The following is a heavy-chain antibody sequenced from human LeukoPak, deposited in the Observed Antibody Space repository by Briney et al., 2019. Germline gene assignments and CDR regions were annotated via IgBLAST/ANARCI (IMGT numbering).Heavy chain of an antibody. D-gene: IGHD6-13*01. Sequence: ASVKVSCKASGGTFSSYTISWVRQATGQGLEWMGWMNPNSGNTGYAQKFQGRVTMTRNTSISTAYMELSSLRSEDTAVYYCARAPPRIAAAGTRRNWFDPWGQGTLVTVSS. J-gene: IGHJ5*02. V-gene: IGHV1-8*02. CDR3: ARAPPRIAAAGTRRNWFDP. CDR2: MNPNSGNT. CDR1: GGTFSSYT.